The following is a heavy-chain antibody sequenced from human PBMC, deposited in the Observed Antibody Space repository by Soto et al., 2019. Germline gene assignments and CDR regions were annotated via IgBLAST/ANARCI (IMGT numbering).Heavy chain of an antibody. V-gene: IGHV3-53*01. Sequence: PGGSLRLSCAASGFTIRSNYMSWVRQAPGKGLGWVSILYNGGSAYYADSVTGRFTISTDNSKNTLYLQMNSLRAEDTALYYCERDNGYSYGYSFDYWGQGTLVTVSS. CDR1: GFTIRSNY. D-gene: IGHD5-18*01. CDR2: LYNGGSA. J-gene: IGHJ4*02. CDR3: ERDNGYSYGYSFDY.